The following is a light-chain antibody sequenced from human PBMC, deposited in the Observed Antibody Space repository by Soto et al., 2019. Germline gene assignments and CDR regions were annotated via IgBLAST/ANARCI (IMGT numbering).Light chain of an antibody. J-gene: IGKJ1*01. CDR1: QDISNY. Sequence: GDRVTLTCRASQDISNYLAWYQQKPGKVPQLLIYAASTLQSGVPSRFSGSGSGTDFTLTISSLQPEDFATYYCQKYNSAPQTFGQGTKAEIQ. CDR3: QKYNSAPQT. V-gene: IGKV1-27*01. CDR2: AAS.